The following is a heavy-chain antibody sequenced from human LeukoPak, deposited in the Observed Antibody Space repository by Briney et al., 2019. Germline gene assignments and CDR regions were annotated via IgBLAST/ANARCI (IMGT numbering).Heavy chain of an antibody. D-gene: IGHD6-19*01. J-gene: IGHJ3*02. V-gene: IGHV3-21*01. CDR2: ISSSSSYI. Sequence: GGSLRLSCAASGFTFSNYSMNWVRQAPGKGLEWVSSISSSSSYIYYADSVKGRFTISRDNAKNSLYLQMNSLRDEDTAVYYCARGGGSGRWGSAFDMWGQGTLVTVSS. CDR1: GFTFSNYS. CDR3: ARGGGSGRWGSAFDM.